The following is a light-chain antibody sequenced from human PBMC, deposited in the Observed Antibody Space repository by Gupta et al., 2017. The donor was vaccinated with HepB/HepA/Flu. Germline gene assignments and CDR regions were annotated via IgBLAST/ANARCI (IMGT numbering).Light chain of an antibody. CDR3: CSYAGNHPLV. V-gene: IGLV2-11*01. CDR2: DVS. J-gene: IGLJ2*01. CDR1: SSDVGGYNC. Sequence: QSSLTQPRSVSRSPGQSVTISSTATSSDVGGYNCVSWYQQHPGKAPKLTIYDVSKRPSGVPDRFSGSKSGTTVSLTISELQAEAEAYYYCCSYAGNHPLVFGGGTKLTVL.